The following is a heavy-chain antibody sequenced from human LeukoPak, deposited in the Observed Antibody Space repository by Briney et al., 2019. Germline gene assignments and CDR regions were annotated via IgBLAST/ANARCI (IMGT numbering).Heavy chain of an antibody. CDR1: GYTFTNYD. CDR3: TRDHLAADGSDAFDI. J-gene: IGHJ3*02. CDR2: MNPNNANT. V-gene: IGHV1-8*01. Sequence: ASVKVSCKASGYTFTNYDINWVRQATGQGLEWMGWMNPNNANTGYAQKFQGRVTMTRDTSISTAYMELRSLRSDDTAVYYCTRDHLAADGSDAFDIWGQGTMVTVSS. D-gene: IGHD6-13*01.